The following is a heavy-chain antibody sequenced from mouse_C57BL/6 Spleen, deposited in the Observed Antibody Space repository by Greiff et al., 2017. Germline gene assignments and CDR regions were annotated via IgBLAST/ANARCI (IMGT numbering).Heavy chain of an antibody. J-gene: IGHJ2*01. Sequence: VQLQESGAELVKPGASVKLSCKASGYTFTEYTIHWVKQRSGQGLEWIGWFHPGSGSIKYNEKFKDKATLTADKSSSTVYMELSRLTSEDSAVYFCARHEEAYYGSSYSYYFDYWGQGTTLTVSS. CDR3: ARHEEAYYGSSYSYYFDY. V-gene: IGHV1-62-2*01. D-gene: IGHD1-1*01. CDR2: FHPGSGSI. CDR1: GYTFTEYT.